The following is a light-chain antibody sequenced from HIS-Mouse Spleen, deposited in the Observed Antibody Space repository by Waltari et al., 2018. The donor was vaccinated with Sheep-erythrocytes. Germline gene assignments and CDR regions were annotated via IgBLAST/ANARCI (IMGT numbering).Light chain of an antibody. CDR2: EGS. V-gene: IGLV2-23*01. J-gene: IGLJ3*02. Sequence: PGQSITISCTGTSSDVGSYNLVSWYQQHPGKAPKLMIYEGSKRPSRVSNRLPGSKSGNTASLTISGLQAEDEADYYCCSYAGSSTPWVFGGGTKLTVL. CDR3: CSYAGSSTPWV. CDR1: SSDVGSYNL.